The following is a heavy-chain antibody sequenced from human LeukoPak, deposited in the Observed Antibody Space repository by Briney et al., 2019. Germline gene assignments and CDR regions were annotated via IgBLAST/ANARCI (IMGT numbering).Heavy chain of an antibody. D-gene: IGHD3-10*01. J-gene: IGHJ6*02. CDR1: GGSISSCY. V-gene: IGHV4-59*01. CDR3: AITSLGGSGYYYYGMDV. Sequence: PSETLSLTCTVSGGSISSCYWSWIRQPPGKGLEWFGYIYYSGSTNYNPSLKSRVTISVDTSKNQFSLKLSSVTAADTAVYYCAITSLGGSGYYYYGMDVWGQGTTVTVSS. CDR2: IYYSGST.